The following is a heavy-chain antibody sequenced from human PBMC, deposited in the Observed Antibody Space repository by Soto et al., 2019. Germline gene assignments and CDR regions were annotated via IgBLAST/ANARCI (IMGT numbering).Heavy chain of an antibody. Sequence: QVQLQQWGAGLLKPSETLSLTCAVYGGSFSGYYWRRIRQPPGKGLEWIGEINHSGSTNYNPSLKSRVTISVDTSKNQFSLKLSSVTAADTAVYYCASIAVAGYGGKNWFDPWGQGTLVTVSS. CDR1: GGSFSGYY. CDR3: ASIAVAGYGGKNWFDP. CDR2: INHSGST. D-gene: IGHD6-19*01. V-gene: IGHV4-34*01. J-gene: IGHJ5*02.